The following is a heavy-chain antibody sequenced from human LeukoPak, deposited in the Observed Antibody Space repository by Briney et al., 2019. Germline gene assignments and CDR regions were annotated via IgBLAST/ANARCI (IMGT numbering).Heavy chain of an antibody. CDR3: ARVMPGYSSGWFLFDY. D-gene: IGHD6-19*01. V-gene: IGHV1-69*13. J-gene: IGHJ4*02. CDR1: GGTFSSYA. Sequence: SVKVSCKASGGTFSSYAISWVRQAPGQGLEWMGGIIPIFGTANYAQKFQGRVTITADESTSTAYMELSSLRSEDTAVYYCARVMPGYSSGWFLFDYWGQGTLVTVSS. CDR2: IIPIFGTA.